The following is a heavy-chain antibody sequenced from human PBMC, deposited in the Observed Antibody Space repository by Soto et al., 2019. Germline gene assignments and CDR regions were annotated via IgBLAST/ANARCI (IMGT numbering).Heavy chain of an antibody. Sequence: ASVKVSCKASGYTFTGYYMHWVRQAPGQGLEWMGWINPNSGGTNYAQKFQGWVTMTRDTSISTAYMELSRLRSDDTAVYYCARGDIVVLVAATFFDYWGQGTLVTVSS. D-gene: IGHD2-15*01. CDR3: ARGDIVVLVAATFFDY. CDR2: INPNSGGT. CDR1: GYTFTGYY. J-gene: IGHJ4*02. V-gene: IGHV1-2*04.